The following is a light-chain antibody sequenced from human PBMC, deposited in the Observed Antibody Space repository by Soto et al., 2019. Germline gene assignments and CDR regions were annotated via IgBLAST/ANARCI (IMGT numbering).Light chain of an antibody. J-gene: IGKJ4*01. CDR3: QQSYSSPRT. V-gene: IGKV1-39*01. CDR2: GAS. Sequence: GDSVTITCRASQSITTYLNWYQQKPGTAPRLLIYGASSLQSGVPSTFSGSGSGTDFALTITSLQPEDFATYYCQQSYSSPRTFGGGTKV. CDR1: QSITTY.